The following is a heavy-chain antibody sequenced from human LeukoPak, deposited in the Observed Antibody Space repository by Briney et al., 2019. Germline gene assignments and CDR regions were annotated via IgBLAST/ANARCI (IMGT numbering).Heavy chain of an antibody. V-gene: IGHV3-7*01. CDR1: GFTFSSYW. Sequence: GGPLRLSCAASGFTFSSYWMSWVRQAPGKGLEWVANIKQDGSEKYYVDSVKGRFTISRDNAKNSLYLQMSSLRADDTAVYYCARVEASGYDYGAFDYWGRGTLVTVSS. CDR3: ARVEASGYDYGAFDY. J-gene: IGHJ4*02. CDR2: IKQDGSEK. D-gene: IGHD5-12*01.